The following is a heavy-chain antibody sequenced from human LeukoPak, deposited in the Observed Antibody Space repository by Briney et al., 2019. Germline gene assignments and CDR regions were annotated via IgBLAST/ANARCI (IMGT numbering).Heavy chain of an antibody. J-gene: IGHJ4*02. V-gene: IGHV3-66*02. Sequence: PGGSLRLSCAASGFTVSINYMSWVRQAPGKGLEWVSVIYSGGSTSYADSVKGRFTISRDNSKNTLYLQMNSLRAEDTAIYYCVRGISIAAPLFYFDYWGQGTLVTVSS. D-gene: IGHD6-13*01. CDR3: VRGISIAAPLFYFDY. CDR2: IYSGGST. CDR1: GFTVSINY.